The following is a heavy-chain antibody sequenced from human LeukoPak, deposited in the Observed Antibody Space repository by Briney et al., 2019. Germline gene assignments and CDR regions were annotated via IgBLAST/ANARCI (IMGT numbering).Heavy chain of an antibody. CDR3: ARASIASSVAPFDC. CDR2: IYTSGST. J-gene: IGHJ4*02. V-gene: IGHV4-4*07. Sequence: SETLSLTCTVSGGSISSYYWSWIRQPAGKGLEWIGRIYTSGSTNYNPSLKSRVTMSVDTSKNQFSLKLSSVTAADTAVYYCARASIASSVAPFDCWGQGTLVTVSS. D-gene: IGHD3-3*02. CDR1: GGSISSYY.